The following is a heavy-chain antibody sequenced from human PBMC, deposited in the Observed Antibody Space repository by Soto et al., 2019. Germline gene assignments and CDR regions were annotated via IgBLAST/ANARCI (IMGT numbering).Heavy chain of an antibody. CDR1: GGSISSYY. D-gene: IGHD3-10*01. J-gene: IGHJ3*02. V-gene: IGHV4-59*08. CDR2: IYYSGST. CDR3: ARHSPSMVRGVIGAFDI. Sequence: SETLSLTCTVSGGSISSYYWSWIRQPPGKGLEWIGYIYYSGSTNYNPSLKSRVTISADTSKNQFSLKLSSVTAADTAVYYCARHSPSMVRGVIGAFDIWGQGTMVTVSS.